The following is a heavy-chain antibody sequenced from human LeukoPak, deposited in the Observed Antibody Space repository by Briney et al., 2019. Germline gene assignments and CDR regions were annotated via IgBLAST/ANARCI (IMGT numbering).Heavy chain of an antibody. CDR3: ARDKVWYSSSWYLDY. V-gene: IGHV1-46*01. CDR2: INPSGGST. J-gene: IGHJ4*02. CDR1: GYTFTSYY. D-gene: IGHD6-13*01. Sequence: ASVKVSCKVSGYTFTSYYMRWVRQAPGQGLEWMGIINPSGGSTSYAQKFQGRVTMTRDTSTSTVYMELSSLRSEDTAVYYCARDKVWYSSSWYLDYWGQGTLVTVSS.